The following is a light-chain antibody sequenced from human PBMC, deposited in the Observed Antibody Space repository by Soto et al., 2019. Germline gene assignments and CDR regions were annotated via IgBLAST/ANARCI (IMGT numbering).Light chain of an antibody. CDR3: CSYTSTNSRV. CDR2: EVS. J-gene: IGLJ3*02. Sequence: QSVLTQPASMSGSPGQSITISCTGTSNDVGGYNYVSWYQQHPGKAPKLMIFEVSNRPSGVSNRFSGSKSGNTASLTISGLQAEDEAYYYCCSYTSTNSRVFGGGTKVNVL. V-gene: IGLV2-14*01. CDR1: SNDVGGYNY.